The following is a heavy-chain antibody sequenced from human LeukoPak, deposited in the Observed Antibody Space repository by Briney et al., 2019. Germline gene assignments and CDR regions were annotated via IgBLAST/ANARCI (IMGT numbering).Heavy chain of an antibody. J-gene: IGHJ4*02. Sequence: GASVKVSCKASGYTFTSYYMHWVRQAPGQGLEWMGIINPSGGSTSYAQKFQGRVTMTRDMSTSTVYMELSILRSEDTAVYYCARWSHSWGYDSSSGYFDYWGQGTLVTVSS. D-gene: IGHD3-22*01. CDR2: INPSGGST. CDR1: GYTFTSYY. V-gene: IGHV1-46*01. CDR3: ARWSHSWGYDSSSGYFDY.